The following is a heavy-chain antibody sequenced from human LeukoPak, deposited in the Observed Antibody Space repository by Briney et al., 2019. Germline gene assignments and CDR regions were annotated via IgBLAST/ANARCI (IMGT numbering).Heavy chain of an antibody. CDR2: IRSKAYGGTT. J-gene: IGHJ3*02. CDR1: GFTFGDYA. CDR3: TRDWYYYDSLDI. Sequence: GGSLRLSCTASGFTFGDYAMSSFRQAPGKGLEWVGFIRSKAYGGTTEYAASVKGRFTISRDDSKSIAYLQMNSLKTEDTAVYYCTRDWYYYDSLDIWGQGTMVTVSS. D-gene: IGHD3-22*01. V-gene: IGHV3-49*03.